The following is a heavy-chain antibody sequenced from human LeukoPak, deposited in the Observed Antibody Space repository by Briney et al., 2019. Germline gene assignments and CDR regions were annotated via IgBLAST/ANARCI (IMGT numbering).Heavy chain of an antibody. D-gene: IGHD3-10*01. J-gene: IGHJ5*02. V-gene: IGHV3-7*05. Sequence: GGSLRLSCVASGFTFTNYWMTWVRQAPGKGLEWVANIKPDGSEKYYLGSVRGRFTISRDDARDSLTLQMNSLRAEDTAVYYCVRGSSGIVIRGAAWAWFDPWGQGTLVTVSS. CDR2: IKPDGSEK. CDR3: VRGSSGIVIRGAAWAWFDP. CDR1: GFTFTNYW.